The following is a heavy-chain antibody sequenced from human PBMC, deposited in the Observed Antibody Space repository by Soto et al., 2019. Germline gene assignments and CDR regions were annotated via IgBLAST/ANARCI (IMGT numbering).Heavy chain of an antibody. CDR3: ARDRPMTRLGSYYYGMDV. D-gene: IGHD7-27*01. CDR2: IYYSGST. Sequence: SETLSLTCTVSGGSISSYYWSWIRQPPGKGLEWSGYIYYSGSTNYNPSLECRVTISVDTSKNQFSLKLSSVTAADTAVYYCARDRPMTRLGSYYYGMDVWGQGTTVTVSS. V-gene: IGHV4-59*01. CDR1: GGSISSYY. J-gene: IGHJ6*02.